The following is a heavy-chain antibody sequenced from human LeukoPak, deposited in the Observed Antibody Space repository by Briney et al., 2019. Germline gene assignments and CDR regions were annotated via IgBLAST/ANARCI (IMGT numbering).Heavy chain of an antibody. CDR2: IHHSGIT. J-gene: IGHJ3*02. Sequence: SETLSLTCAVSGYSIGSGFYWGWIRQSPGKGLEWIGSIHHSGITYYNPSLNSQVTISIDMSKNQFSLRLSSVTAADTAVYYCARSVVVTAENAFDIWGQGTMVTVSS. CDR3: ARSVVVTAENAFDI. V-gene: IGHV4-38-2*01. CDR1: GYSIGSGFY. D-gene: IGHD2-21*02.